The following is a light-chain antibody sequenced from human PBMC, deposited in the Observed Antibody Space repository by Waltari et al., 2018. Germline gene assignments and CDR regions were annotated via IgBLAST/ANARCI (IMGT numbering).Light chain of an antibody. CDR3: NSRDSSGNHRVV. CDR2: GKN. J-gene: IGLJ2*01. CDR1: SLRSYY. Sequence: SSELTQDPAVSVALGQTVRITCQGDSLRSYYASWYQQKPGQAPVLVIYGKNNRPSGIPDQFSGSSSGNTASLTITGAQAEDEADYYCNSRDSSGNHRVVFGGGTKLTVL. V-gene: IGLV3-19*01.